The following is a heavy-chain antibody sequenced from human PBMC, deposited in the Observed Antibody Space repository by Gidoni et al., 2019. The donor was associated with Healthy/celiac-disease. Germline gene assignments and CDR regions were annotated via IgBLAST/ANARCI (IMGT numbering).Heavy chain of an antibody. CDR2: IYWDDDK. D-gene: IGHD5-12*01. V-gene: IGHV2-5*02. J-gene: IGHJ4*02. CDR1: GFSLSTSGVG. CDR3: AHRPVEMATIAGFDY. Sequence: QLTLKESGPTLVNPTQTLTLNCTFSGFSLSTSGVGVGWIRQPPGKALEWLALIYWDDDKRYSPSLKSRLTITKDTSKNQVVLTMTNMDPVDTATYYCAHRPVEMATIAGFDYWGQGTLVTVSS.